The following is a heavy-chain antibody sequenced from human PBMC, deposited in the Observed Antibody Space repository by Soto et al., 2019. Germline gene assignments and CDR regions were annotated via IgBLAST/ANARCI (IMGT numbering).Heavy chain of an antibody. CDR1: XXPYTNSY. CDR2: VHPNTGGT. J-gene: IGHJ6*02. D-gene: IGHD6-19*01. Sequence: VQSGAEVRKPGXSVKVSXXXXXXPYTNSYXXXXXXXXXXXXXXMGRVHPNTGGTNYAQKFQGRVTMTSNTPVSSVYMELNRLPSDDTAIYFCASDFRTRGWFRQAGNFAMDVWGQGTTVTVS. V-gene: IGHV1-2*02. CDR3: ASDFRTRGWFRQAGNFAMDV.